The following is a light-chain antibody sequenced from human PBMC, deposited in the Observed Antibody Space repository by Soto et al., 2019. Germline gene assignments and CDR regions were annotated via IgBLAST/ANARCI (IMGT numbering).Light chain of an antibody. CDR1: QSISSN. J-gene: IGKJ1*01. CDR3: QQYNSYPWT. Sequence: EIVLPQSPATLSVSPGERATLSCRASQSISSNLAWYQQKPGQAPRLLIYDPSTRATGVPARFSGSGSGTDFTLTISSLEPEDFAVYYCQQYNSYPWTFGQGTKVDI. CDR2: DPS. V-gene: IGKV3-15*01.